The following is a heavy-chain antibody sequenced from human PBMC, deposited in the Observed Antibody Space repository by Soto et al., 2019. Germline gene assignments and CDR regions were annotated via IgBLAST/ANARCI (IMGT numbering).Heavy chain of an antibody. J-gene: IGHJ5*02. CDR2: IYYSGSS. Sequence: QVQLQESGPGLVKPSQTLSLTCTVSGGSISSGDYYWSWIRQPPGKGLEWIGYIYYSGSSYYNPYPKSRVTISVDTSKNQFALKLSSVTAADTAVYYCARVLSDGSRLDPWGQGTLVTVSS. V-gene: IGHV4-30-4*01. CDR3: ARVLSDGSRLDP. CDR1: GGSISSGDYY. D-gene: IGHD6-13*01.